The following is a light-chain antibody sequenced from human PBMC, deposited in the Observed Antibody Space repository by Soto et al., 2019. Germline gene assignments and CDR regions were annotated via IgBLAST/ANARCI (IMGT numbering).Light chain of an antibody. CDR1: QSVRSA. CDR2: DAS. V-gene: IGKV3-15*01. CDR3: QQYNDWPIT. J-gene: IGKJ5*01. Sequence: EIVMTQSPATLSVYAGQRATLSCRASQSVRSALAWYQQKPGQAPRLLIYDASSRATGVPARFSGSGSGTDFTLTISSLQSEDFAVYHCQQYNDWPITFGQGTRLDIK.